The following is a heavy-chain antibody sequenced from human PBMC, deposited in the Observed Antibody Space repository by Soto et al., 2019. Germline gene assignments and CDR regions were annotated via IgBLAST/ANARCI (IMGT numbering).Heavy chain of an antibody. J-gene: IGHJ5*02. CDR1: GGTFRDSA. Sequence: SVKVSCKASGGTFRDSAIYWVRQAPGQGLVWMGGFNPIFGAPYYAQTFQGRVTITADESTGTVYMDLSSLRSEDRAVYYCSVGNSTTYNWFDPWGQGALVTVSS. D-gene: IGHD1-1*01. CDR2: FNPIFGAP. V-gene: IGHV1-69*13. CDR3: SVGNSTTYNWFDP.